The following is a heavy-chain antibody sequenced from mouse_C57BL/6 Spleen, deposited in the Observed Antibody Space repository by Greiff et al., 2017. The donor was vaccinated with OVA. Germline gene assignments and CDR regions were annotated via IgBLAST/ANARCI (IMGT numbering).Heavy chain of an antibody. CDR2: IRNKANGYTT. CDR1: GFTFTDYY. J-gene: IGHJ3*01. Sequence: EVKLMESGGGLVQPGGSLSLSCAASGFTFTDYYMSWVRQPPGKALEWLGFIRNKANGYTTEYSASVKGRFTISRDNSQSILYLQMNALRAEDSATYYCARSLGFAYWGQGTLVTVSA. CDR3: ARSLGFAY. V-gene: IGHV7-3*01.